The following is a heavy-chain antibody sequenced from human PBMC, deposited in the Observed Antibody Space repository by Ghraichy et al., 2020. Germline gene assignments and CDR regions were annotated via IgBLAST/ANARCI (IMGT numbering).Heavy chain of an antibody. J-gene: IGHJ2*01. CDR3: ARGFIVVVPTTVPIDL. D-gene: IGHD2-21*01. CDR2: INHSGVT. CDR1: GGSLSGYH. V-gene: IGHV4-34*01. Sequence: SETLSLTCAVYGGSLSGYHWSWIRQPPGKGLEWIGEINHSGVTNYNPSLKSRVTLSVDTSKKQFSLNVTSVTAADTAVYYCARGFIVVVPTTVPIDLWGRGTRVTVSS.